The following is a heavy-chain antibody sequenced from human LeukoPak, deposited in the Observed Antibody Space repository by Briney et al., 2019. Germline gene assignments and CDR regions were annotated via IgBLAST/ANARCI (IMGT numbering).Heavy chain of an antibody. Sequence: TGGSLRLSCAASGFTFDDYGMSWVRQAPGKGLEWVSGINWNGGSTGYADSVKGRFTISRDNSKNTLYLQMNSLRAEDTAVYYCAKDRINDYYGSGSYPHKFDYWGQGTLVTVSS. CDR3: AKDRINDYYGSGSYPHKFDY. CDR1: GFTFDDYG. J-gene: IGHJ4*02. V-gene: IGHV3-20*04. CDR2: INWNGGST. D-gene: IGHD3-10*01.